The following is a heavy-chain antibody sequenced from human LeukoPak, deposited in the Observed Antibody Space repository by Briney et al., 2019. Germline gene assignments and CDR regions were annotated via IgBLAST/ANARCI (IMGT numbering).Heavy chain of an antibody. CDR2: ISAYNGNT. J-gene: IGHJ6*02. Sequence: GASVKVSCKASGYTFTSYGISWVRQAPGQGLEWMGWISAYNGNTNYAQKLQGRVTMTTDTSTSIAYMELRSLRSDDTAVYYCARERGRTYYDFWSGYGYYYYGMDVWGQGTTVTVSS. CDR1: GYTFTSYG. V-gene: IGHV1-18*01. CDR3: ARERGRTYYDFWSGYGYYYYGMDV. D-gene: IGHD3-3*01.